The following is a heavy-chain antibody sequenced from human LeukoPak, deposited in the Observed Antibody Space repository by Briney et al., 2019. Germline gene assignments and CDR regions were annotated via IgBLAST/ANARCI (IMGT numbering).Heavy chain of an antibody. CDR1: GGTFSSYA. V-gene: IGHV1-69*13. Sequence: GASVKVSCKASGGTFSSYAISWVRQAPGQGLEWMGGIIPIFGTANYAQKFQGRVTITADESTCTAYMELSSLRSEDTAVYYCARVVEMATRGRHYYYYMDVWGKGTTVTISS. CDR3: ARVVEMATRGRHYYYYMDV. J-gene: IGHJ6*03. D-gene: IGHD5-24*01. CDR2: IIPIFGTA.